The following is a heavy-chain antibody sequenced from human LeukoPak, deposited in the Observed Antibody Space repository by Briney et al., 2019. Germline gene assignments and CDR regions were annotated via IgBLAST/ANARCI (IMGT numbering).Heavy chain of an antibody. J-gene: IGHJ4*02. CDR3: AREPRRFGD. Sequence: ASVKVSCKAPGYTFTSYDINWVRQATGQGLEWLGYMNPNSGYTGYAQKFQGRVTMTSDTSINTAYMELSSLRSEDTAVYYCAREPRRFGDWGQGTLVTVSS. CDR1: GYTFTSYD. D-gene: IGHD3-10*01. CDR2: MNPNSGYT. V-gene: IGHV1-8*01.